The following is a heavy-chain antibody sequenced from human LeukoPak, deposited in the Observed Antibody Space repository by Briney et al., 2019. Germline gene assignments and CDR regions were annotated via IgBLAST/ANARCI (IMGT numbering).Heavy chain of an antibody. D-gene: IGHD2-2*01. CDR3: AKDALAGSVVVPGRVDY. J-gene: IGHJ4*02. CDR2: ISGSGGST. Sequence: PGGSLRLSCAASGFTFSSYAMSWVRQAPGKGLEWVSAISGSGGSTYYADSVKGRFTISRDNSKNTLCLQMNSLRAEDTAVYYCAKDALAGSVVVPGRVDYWGQGTLVTVSS. V-gene: IGHV3-23*01. CDR1: GFTFSSYA.